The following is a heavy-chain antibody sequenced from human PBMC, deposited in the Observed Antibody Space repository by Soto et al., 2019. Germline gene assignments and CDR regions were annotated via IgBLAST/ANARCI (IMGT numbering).Heavy chain of an antibody. D-gene: IGHD1-26*01. CDR2: IGGGGTDT. CDR3: AHGGVPYNGKWDWFDF. CDR1: RFTFSDFA. Sequence: DVQLLESGGGLVQPGGSLTLSCAASRFTFSDFAMSWVRQAPGKGLEWVSSIGGGGTDTYYADSVKGRFTISRDNSKNTLYLKLDSRRDEDTAVYYCAHGGVPYNGKWDWFDFWGQGTLVTVSS. V-gene: IGHV3-23*01. J-gene: IGHJ5*01.